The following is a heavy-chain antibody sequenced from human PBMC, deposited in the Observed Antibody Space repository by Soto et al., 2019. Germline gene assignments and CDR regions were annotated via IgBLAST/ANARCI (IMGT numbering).Heavy chain of an antibody. J-gene: IGHJ6*02. CDR2: INYSGST. V-gene: IGHV4-59*02. CDR3: ARLAPRYRIRDYNYYSLDF. Sequence: QVSLQESGPGLVKPSETLSLTCTVSGGSVSNYYWTWIRQPPGKGLEWISYINYSGSTDHSPSLKSRVTISLDTSKIQFSLRLISVTAADTAVYYCARLAPRYRIRDYNYYSLDFWGQGTTVIVSS. D-gene: IGHD3-16*02. CDR1: GGSVSNYY.